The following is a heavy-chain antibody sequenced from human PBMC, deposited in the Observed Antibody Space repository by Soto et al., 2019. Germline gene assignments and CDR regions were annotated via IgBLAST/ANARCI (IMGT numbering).Heavy chain of an antibody. Sequence: QVQLQESGPGLVKPSGTLSLTCAVSGGSISSSHWSTCVRQSPGKGLEYISVISHSGTSNSNPSLKSRVTLSVDKSKNHFSLTLTSVTAADTAVYYCARVVLTITRGAFDAWGQGTLVIVSS. CDR3: ARVVLTITRGAFDA. CDR2: ISHSGTS. J-gene: IGHJ3*01. D-gene: IGHD3-9*01. V-gene: IGHV4-4*02. CDR1: GGSISSSHW.